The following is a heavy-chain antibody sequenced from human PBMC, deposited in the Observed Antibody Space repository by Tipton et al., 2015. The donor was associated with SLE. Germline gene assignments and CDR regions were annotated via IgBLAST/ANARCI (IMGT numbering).Heavy chain of an antibody. J-gene: IGHJ4*02. Sequence: RSLRLSCAASGFTFSRYGMHWVRQAPGKGLEWVAVLWYDGSNKYYADSVKGRFTISRDNSKNTLYLQMNSLRAEDTAVYYCASGGYWGQGTLVTVSS. CDR2: LWYDGSNK. CDR1: GFTFSRYG. V-gene: IGHV3-33*01. D-gene: IGHD2-15*01. CDR3: ASGGY.